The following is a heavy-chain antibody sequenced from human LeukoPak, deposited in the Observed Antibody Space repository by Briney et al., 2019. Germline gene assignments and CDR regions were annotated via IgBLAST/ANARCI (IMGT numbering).Heavy chain of an antibody. CDR2: INHSGST. V-gene: IGHV4-34*01. J-gene: IGHJ4*02. CDR1: GGYFSGYY. CDR3: ARHWTYYDYVWGSYRPYYFDY. Sequence: SETLSLTCAVYGGYFSGYYWSWIRQPPGKGLEWIGEINHSGSTNYNPSLKSRVTISVDTSKNQFSLKLSSVTAADTAVYYCARHWTYYDYVWGSYRPYYFDYWGQGTLVTVSS. D-gene: IGHD3-16*02.